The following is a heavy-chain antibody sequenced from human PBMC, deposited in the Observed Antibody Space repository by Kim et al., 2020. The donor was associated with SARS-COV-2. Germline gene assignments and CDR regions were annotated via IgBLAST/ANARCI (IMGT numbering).Heavy chain of an antibody. Sequence: SETLSLTCAVYGGSFSGCYWSWIRQPPGKGLEWIGEINDTGSTNYNPSLKSRVTISVDTSKSQFSLKLSSVTAADTAVYYCARPPYSDYRGYYFDCWGQGTLVTVSS. J-gene: IGHJ4*02. CDR3: ARPPYSDYRGYYFDC. D-gene: IGHD5-12*01. CDR2: INDTGST. CDR1: GGSFSGCY. V-gene: IGHV4-34*01.